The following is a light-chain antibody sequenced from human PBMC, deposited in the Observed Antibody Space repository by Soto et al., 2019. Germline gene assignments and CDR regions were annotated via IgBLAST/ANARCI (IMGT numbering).Light chain of an antibody. CDR3: QQYNNWPPIT. CDR2: AAS. CDR1: QYIGRY. J-gene: IGKJ5*01. Sequence: DIQMTQSPSSLSASVGDRVTITCRAGQYIGRYLNWYQQKPGKAPKLLIYAASSLHSGVPSRFSGSGSGTEFTLTISSLQSEDFAVYYCQQYNNWPPITFGQGTRLEIK. V-gene: IGKV1-39*01.